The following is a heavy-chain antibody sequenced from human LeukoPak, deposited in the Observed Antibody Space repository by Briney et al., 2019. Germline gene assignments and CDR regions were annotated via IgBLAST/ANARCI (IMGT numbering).Heavy chain of an antibody. Sequence: KPGGSLRLSCAASGFTFSSYSMNWVRQAPGKGLEWVSSISSSSSYIYYADSVKGRFTISRDNAKNSLYLQMNSLRAEDTAVYYCARDSRAYCGGGCHFDYWGQGTLVTVSS. J-gene: IGHJ4*02. V-gene: IGHV3-21*01. CDR1: GFTFSSYS. CDR2: ISSSSSYI. CDR3: ARDSRAYCGGGCHFDY. D-gene: IGHD2-21*02.